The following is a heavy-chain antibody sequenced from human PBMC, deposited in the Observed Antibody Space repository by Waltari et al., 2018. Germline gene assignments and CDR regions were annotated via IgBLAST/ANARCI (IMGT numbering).Heavy chain of an antibody. CDR2: IRDKINSYHT. J-gene: IGHJ4*02. CDR1: EFIFSDHY. Sequence: EVQLVESGGGPAQPGGSLRLSCVASEFIFSDHYMDWVRQAQGKGLGWVGRIRDKINSYHTEYAASVKGRFTISRDDSKSSLYRQMNNLETEDTATYYCARGFCSGGTCYSGRGWGQGTLVTVSS. D-gene: IGHD2-15*01. V-gene: IGHV3-72*01. CDR3: ARGFCSGGTCYSGRG.